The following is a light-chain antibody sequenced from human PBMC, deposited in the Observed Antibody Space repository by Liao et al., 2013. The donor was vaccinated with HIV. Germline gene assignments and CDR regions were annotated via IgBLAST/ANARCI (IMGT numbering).Light chain of an antibody. CDR3: QVWDSNTAV. Sequence: SYELTQPPSVSVSPGQTAKITCSGDALPEQYAYWYQQKPGQAPVVVIYKDSERPSGIPERFSGSSSGTTVTLTISGVQAEDEADYYCQVWDSNTAVFGGGTKLTVL. V-gene: IGLV3-25*03. J-gene: IGLJ3*02. CDR2: KDS. CDR1: ALPEQY.